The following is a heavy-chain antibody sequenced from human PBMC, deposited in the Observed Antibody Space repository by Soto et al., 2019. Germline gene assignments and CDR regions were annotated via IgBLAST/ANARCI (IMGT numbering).Heavy chain of an antibody. D-gene: IGHD2-2*01. CDR3: ARGYCSSSGCSHYFDY. V-gene: IGHV1-2*02. Sequence: ASVKVSCKASGYTFPGNYMHWVRQAPGQGLEWMALINPTSGGTNYAQKFQGRVTMTWDTSISTAYMELSRLRSDDTAIYYCARGYCSSSGCSHYFDYWGQGTLGTVSS. J-gene: IGHJ4*02. CDR1: GYTFPGNY. CDR2: INPTSGGT.